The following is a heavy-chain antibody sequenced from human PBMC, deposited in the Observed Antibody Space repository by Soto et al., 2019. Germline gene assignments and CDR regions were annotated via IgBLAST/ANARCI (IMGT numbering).Heavy chain of an antibody. J-gene: IGHJ4*02. CDR1: GGSISSYY. CDR2: IYYSGST. V-gene: IGHV4-59*01. Sequence: SETLSLTCTVSGGSISSYYWSWIRQPPGKGLGWIGYIYYSGSTNYNPSLKSRVTISVDTSKNQFSLKLSSVTAADTAVYYCARGGALDYWGQGTLVTVSS. CDR3: ARGGALDY.